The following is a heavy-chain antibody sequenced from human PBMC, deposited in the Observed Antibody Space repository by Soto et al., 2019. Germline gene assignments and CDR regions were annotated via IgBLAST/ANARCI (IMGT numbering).Heavy chain of an antibody. CDR3: AREHAGFGDY. J-gene: IGHJ4*02. Sequence: ASVKVSCKVSGYTFINYYIHWVRQAPGQGLEWLGWFNPKTGGPNYAPKFQGRVTMTRDTSLSTTYMELTSLTSDDTAVYYCAREHAGFGDYWGPGTLVTVSS. CDR2: FNPKTGGP. CDR1: GYTFINYY. D-gene: IGHD3-16*01. V-gene: IGHV1-2*02.